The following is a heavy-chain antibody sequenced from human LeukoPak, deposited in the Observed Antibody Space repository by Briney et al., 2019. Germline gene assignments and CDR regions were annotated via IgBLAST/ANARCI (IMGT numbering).Heavy chain of an antibody. Sequence: SGPTLVNPTQTLTLTCTFPGFSLSTSGVGVGCIRQPPRKALEMLSINSSYDDNLYSPSLKSRLTITKDTTKSQVVLTMTNMDPVDTATYYCAHRGPGGLYVLFDYWGQGTLVTVSS. CDR2: NSSYDDN. V-gene: IGHV2-5*01. D-gene: IGHD2-2*02. CDR1: GFSLSTSGVG. CDR3: AHRGPGGLYVLFDY. J-gene: IGHJ4*02.